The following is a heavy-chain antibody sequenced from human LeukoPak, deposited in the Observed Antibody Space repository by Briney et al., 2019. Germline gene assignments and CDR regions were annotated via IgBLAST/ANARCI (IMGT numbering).Heavy chain of an antibody. CDR2: INHSGST. V-gene: IGHV4-39*07. CDR1: GGSISSGGYY. D-gene: IGHD6-13*01. CDR3: ARVAAPDL. J-gene: IGHJ2*01. Sequence: SETLSLTCTVSGGSISSGGYYWSWIRQPPGKGLEWIGEINHSGSTNYNPSLKSRVTISVDTSKNQFSLKLSSVTAADTAVYYCARVAAPDLWGRGTLVTVSS.